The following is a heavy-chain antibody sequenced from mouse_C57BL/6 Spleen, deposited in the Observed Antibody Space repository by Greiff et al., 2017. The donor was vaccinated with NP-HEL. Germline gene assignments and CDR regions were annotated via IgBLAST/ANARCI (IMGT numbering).Heavy chain of an antibody. CDR2: FHPYNDDT. J-gene: IGHJ1*03. Sequence: QVQLKESGAELVKPGASVKMSCKASGYTFTTYPIEWMKQTHGKSLEWIGNFHPYNDDTKYNEKFKGKAKLTVEKSSSTVYLELSRLTSDDSAVYYCARGLGRGYFDVWGTGTTVTVSS. CDR1: GYTFTTYP. CDR3: ARGLGRGYFDV. V-gene: IGHV1-47*01. D-gene: IGHD4-1*01.